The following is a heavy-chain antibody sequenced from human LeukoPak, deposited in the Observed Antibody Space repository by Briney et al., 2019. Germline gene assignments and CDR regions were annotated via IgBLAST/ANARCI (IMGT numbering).Heavy chain of an antibody. D-gene: IGHD6-6*01. J-gene: IGHJ6*03. CDR1: GFSFDDYA. CDR2: ISWNSGSI. CDR3: ARDGSSSVVGYYYYYYMDV. V-gene: IGHV3-9*01. Sequence: GRSLRLSCAAPGFSFDDYAMHWVRQAPGKGLEWVSGISWNSGSIGYADSVKGRFTISRDNSMNTLYLQMNSLRAEDTAVYYCARDGSSSVVGYYYYYYMDVWGKGTTVTVSS.